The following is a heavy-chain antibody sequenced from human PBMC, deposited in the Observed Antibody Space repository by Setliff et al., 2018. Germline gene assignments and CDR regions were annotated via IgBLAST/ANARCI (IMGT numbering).Heavy chain of an antibody. J-gene: IGHJ3*02. CDR1: GYTFSSSY. D-gene: IGHD3-3*01. V-gene: IGHV1-46*01. Sequence: ASVKVSCKASGYTFSSSYMHWVRQAPGQGLEWMGKINPTGDNTDYAQKFQGRLTMTRDTSTSIVYMELSSLRSDDTAVYYCAISTIFGVVSPTPDAFDIWGQGTMVTVSS. CDR3: AISTIFGVVSPTPDAFDI. CDR2: INPTGDNT.